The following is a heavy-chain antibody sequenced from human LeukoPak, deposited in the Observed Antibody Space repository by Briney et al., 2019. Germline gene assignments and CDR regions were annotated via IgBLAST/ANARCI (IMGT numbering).Heavy chain of an antibody. Sequence: GGSLRLSCAASGFTFTSHDMNWVRQAPGKRLEWLAYISDAGNTLYYADSVKGRFTISRDNAKNSLSLQMNSLSVDDTAVYYCARGGWWVPEVPITYFFDSWGHGSPVTVAS. CDR3: ARGGWWVPEVPITYFFDS. V-gene: IGHV3-48*03. CDR2: ISDAGNTL. CDR1: GFTFTSHD. D-gene: IGHD2-15*01. J-gene: IGHJ4*01.